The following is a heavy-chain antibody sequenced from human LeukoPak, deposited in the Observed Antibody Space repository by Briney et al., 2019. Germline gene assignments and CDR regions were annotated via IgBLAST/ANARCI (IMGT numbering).Heavy chain of an antibody. D-gene: IGHD2-15*01. CDR2: INHSGST. J-gene: IGHJ4*02. CDR3: ARVTGYVIEDNFDY. CDR1: GGSFSGYY. V-gene: IGHV4-34*01. Sequence: PSETLSLTCAVYGGSFSGYYWSWIRQPPGKGLEWIGEINHSGSTNYNPSLKSRVTISVDTPKNQFSLKLSSVTAADTAVYYCARVTGYVIEDNFDYWGQGTLVTVSS.